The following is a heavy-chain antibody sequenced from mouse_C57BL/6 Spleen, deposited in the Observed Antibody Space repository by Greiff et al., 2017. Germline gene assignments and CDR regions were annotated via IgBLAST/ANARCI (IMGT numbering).Heavy chain of an antibody. Sequence: VQLQQPGAELVKPGASVKLSCKASGYTFTSYWMHWVQQRPGQGLEWIGMLHPNSGSTNYNEKFKSKATLTVDKSSSTAYMQLSSLTSEDSAVYYCARPPLYSNYLYWYCDVWGTGTTVTVSS. CDR1: GYTFTSYW. CDR3: ARPPLYSNYLYWYCDV. V-gene: IGHV1-64*01. J-gene: IGHJ1*03. CDR2: LHPNSGST. D-gene: IGHD2-5*01.